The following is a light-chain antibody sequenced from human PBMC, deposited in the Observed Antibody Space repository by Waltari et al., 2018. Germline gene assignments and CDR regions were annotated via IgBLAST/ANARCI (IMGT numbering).Light chain of an antibody. CDR2: DVN. J-gene: IGLJ3*02. CDR3: CSYGGASTWV. Sequence: QSALTQTASVSGSPGQSITISCTGTTTDVGRYNYVSWYQQHPGKAPKVMIYDVNKRPSGFSNRFSGSKSGNPASLTISGLQAEDEADYYCCSYGGASTWVFGGGTKLTVL. CDR1: TTDVGRYNY. V-gene: IGLV2-23*02.